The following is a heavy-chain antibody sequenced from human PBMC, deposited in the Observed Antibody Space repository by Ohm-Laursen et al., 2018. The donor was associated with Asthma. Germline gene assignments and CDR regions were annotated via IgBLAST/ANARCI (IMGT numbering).Heavy chain of an antibody. CDR1: GFTFSSYG. J-gene: IGHJ6*02. Sequence: SLRLSCAASGFTFSSYGMHWVRQAPGKGLEWVAVISYDGSNKYYADSVKGRFTISRDNSKNTLYLQMNSLRAEDTAVYYCAKGVVPAAIGYYYYGMDVWGQGTTVTFSS. CDR2: ISYDGSNK. CDR3: AKGVVPAAIGYYYYGMDV. D-gene: IGHD2-2*02. V-gene: IGHV3-30*18.